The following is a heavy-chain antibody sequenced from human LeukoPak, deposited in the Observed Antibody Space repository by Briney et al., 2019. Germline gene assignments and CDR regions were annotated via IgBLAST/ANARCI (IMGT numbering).Heavy chain of an antibody. CDR1: GFTFSSNA. CDR2: ISYDGSKK. J-gene: IGHJ6*03. Sequence: PGRSLRLSCAASGFTFSSNAIHWVRQAPGKGLELVAVISYDGSKKFYADSVKGRFTISRDNSKNTRYLQMNSLRAEDTAVYSCARDRVPPASGVFTYYMDVWGKGTTVIVSS. CDR3: ARDRVPPASGVFTYYMDV. D-gene: IGHD3-10*01. V-gene: IGHV3-30*01.